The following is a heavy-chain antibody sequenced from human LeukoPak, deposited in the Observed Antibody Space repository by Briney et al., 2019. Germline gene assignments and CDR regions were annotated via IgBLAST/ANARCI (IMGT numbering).Heavy chain of an antibody. J-gene: IGHJ5*02. CDR1: GGSISNYC. CDR3: ARRTPLTYWFDP. V-gene: IGHV4-59*01. Sequence: SETLSLTCTVSGGSISNYCWSWIRQPPGKGLEWIGYFYYSGSTNYNPSLKSRVTISVDTSKNQFSLKLSSVTAADTAVYYCARRTPLTYWFDPWGQGTLVTVSS. CDR2: FYYSGST.